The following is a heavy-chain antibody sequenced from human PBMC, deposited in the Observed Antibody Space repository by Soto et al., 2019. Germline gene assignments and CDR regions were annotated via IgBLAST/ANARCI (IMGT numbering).Heavy chain of an antibody. D-gene: IGHD3-10*02. CDR1: GFIFSNYG. CDR3: AIVRVADSPLDH. CDR2: ISYDGSDI. Sequence: QVQLVESGGGVVQPGRSLRLSCAGSGFIFSNYGMHWVRQAPGKGLEWVAFISYDGSDILYADSVKGRFTISRDNSKSTLFLHMNIPRAEDTAVYFCAIVRVADSPLDHWGQGSLVTVSS. V-gene: IGHV3-30*03. J-gene: IGHJ4*02.